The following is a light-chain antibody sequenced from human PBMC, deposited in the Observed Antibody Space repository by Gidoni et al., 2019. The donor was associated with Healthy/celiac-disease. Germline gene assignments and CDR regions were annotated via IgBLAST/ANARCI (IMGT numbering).Light chain of an antibody. CDR3: QQRSNWPPL. CDR1: HGVSSY. J-gene: IGKJ4*01. Sequence: EIVLTQSPATLSLSPGERTTLSCRASHGVSSYLAWYQQKPGQAPRLLIYDASNRATGIPARFSGSGSGTDFTLTISSLEPEDFAVYYCQQRSNWPPLFGGGTKVEIK. CDR2: DAS. V-gene: IGKV3-11*01.